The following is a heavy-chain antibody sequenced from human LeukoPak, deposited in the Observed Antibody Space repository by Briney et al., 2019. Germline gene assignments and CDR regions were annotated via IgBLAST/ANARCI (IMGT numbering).Heavy chain of an antibody. Sequence: ASVKVSCKASGYTFTSYGISWVRQAPGQGLEWMGWISAYNGNTNYAQKLQGRVTMTTDTSTSTAYMELRSLRSDDTAVYYCARDAAYCGGDCYSPYFDYWGREPWSPSPQ. CDR3: ARDAAYCGGDCYSPYFDY. D-gene: IGHD2-21*02. V-gene: IGHV1-18*01. CDR2: ISAYNGNT. J-gene: IGHJ4*02. CDR1: GYTFTSYG.